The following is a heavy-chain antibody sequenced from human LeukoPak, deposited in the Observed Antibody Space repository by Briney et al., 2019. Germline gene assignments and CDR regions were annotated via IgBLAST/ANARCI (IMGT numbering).Heavy chain of an antibody. J-gene: IGHJ4*02. V-gene: IGHV1-69*04. Sequence: SVKVSCKASGGTFSSYAISWVRQAPGQGLEWMGRIIPILGIANYAQKFQGRVTITADESTSTAYMELSSLRSEDTAVYYCASSIGQQLVPFDYWGQGTLVTVSS. D-gene: IGHD6-6*01. CDR2: IIPILGIA. CDR1: GGTFSSYA. CDR3: ASSIGQQLVPFDY.